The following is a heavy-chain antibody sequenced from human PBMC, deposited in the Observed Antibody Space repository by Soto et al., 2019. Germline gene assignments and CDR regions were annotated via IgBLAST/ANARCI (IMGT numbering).Heavy chain of an antibody. V-gene: IGHV1-69*01. D-gene: IGHD2-2*01. CDR2: IIPMFAAA. CDR3: AISIAIVPAAIRFWFFDL. CDR1: GGTFKNYG. Sequence: QVQLVQSGAEVKKPGSSVKVSCQPSGGTFKNYGINWVRQAPGQGPEWMGGIIPMFAAANYAEKLQGRLTITADESTNTAYMELSSLRSEDTAMYYCAISIAIVPAAIRFWFFDLWGRGTPVTVSS. J-gene: IGHJ2*01.